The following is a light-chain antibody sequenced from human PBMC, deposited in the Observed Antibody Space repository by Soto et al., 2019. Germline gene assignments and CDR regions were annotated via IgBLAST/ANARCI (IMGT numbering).Light chain of an antibody. CDR2: HAS. Sequence: MKLSPAAVPASVGDRVTIPCRASQSISNWLAWYQQKPGTAPKVLIYHASNLQSGVPSRFSGSGSGTEFTLTISSLQPDDFATYYCQQYNSYPFGQGTKVDIK. CDR3: QQYNSYP. V-gene: IGKV1-5*01. J-gene: IGKJ1*01. CDR1: QSISNW.